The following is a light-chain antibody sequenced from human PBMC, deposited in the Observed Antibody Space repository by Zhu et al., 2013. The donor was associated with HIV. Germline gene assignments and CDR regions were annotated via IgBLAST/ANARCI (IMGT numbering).Light chain of an antibody. CDR2: DDA. V-gene: IGLV3-21*03. CDR1: NIGSKV. Sequence: SYELTQPPSLSVAPGKTAKITCGGINIGSKVVHWYQQKPGRAPVLVLFDDADRPSGIPERFSGSNSGNTATLTISRVEAGDEADYYCQLWDGGSNHVVFGGGTKLTV. CDR3: QLWDGGSNHVV. J-gene: IGLJ2*01.